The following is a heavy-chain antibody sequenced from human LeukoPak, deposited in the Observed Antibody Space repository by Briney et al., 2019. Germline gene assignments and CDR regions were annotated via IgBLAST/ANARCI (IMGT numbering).Heavy chain of an antibody. CDR2: IWHDESNK. CDR1: GFTFSRYG. V-gene: IGHV3-33*01. Sequence: GGSLRLSCAASGFTFSRYGMHWVPQAPGKGLEWVAVIWHDESNKDYAGSVKGRFTISRDNSQNTLYLQMSSLSAEDTAVYYCARDLDSYGSGSSLDYWGQGTLVTVSS. CDR3: ARDLDSYGSGSSLDY. J-gene: IGHJ4*02. D-gene: IGHD3-10*01.